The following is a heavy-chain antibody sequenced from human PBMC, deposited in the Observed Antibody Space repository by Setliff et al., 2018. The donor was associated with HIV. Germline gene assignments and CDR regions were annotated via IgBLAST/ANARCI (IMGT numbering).Heavy chain of an antibody. CDR3: AGPRGDEAFDI. Sequence: SVKVSCKASGGTFSSYAISWVRQAPGQGLEWMGGIIPIFGTANYAQKFQGRVTITTDEPTNTVYMELSGLRSEDTAVYYCAGPRGDEAFDIWGQGTMVTVSS. CDR2: IIPIFGTA. J-gene: IGHJ3*02. V-gene: IGHV1-69*05. CDR1: GGTFSSYA.